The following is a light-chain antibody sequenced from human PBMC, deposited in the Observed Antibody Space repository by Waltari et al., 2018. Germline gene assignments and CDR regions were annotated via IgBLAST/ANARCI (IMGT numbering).Light chain of an antibody. CDR3: AAWDDSLSGMV. J-gene: IGLJ2*01. V-gene: IGLV1-47*02. Sequence: QSVLTQPPSAAGTPGQRVTISCSGSSSSLGSNYVYGYQQLPGTAPKLIISTYNQRPSGVPDRFSDSKSVTSASLVISGLRSEDEADYYCAAWDDSLSGMVFGGGTKLTVL. CDR2: TYN. CDR1: SSSLGSNY.